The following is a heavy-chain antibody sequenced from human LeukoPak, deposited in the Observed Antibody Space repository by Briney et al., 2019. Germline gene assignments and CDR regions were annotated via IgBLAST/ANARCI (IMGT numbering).Heavy chain of an antibody. CDR3: ARAAVAGTAGVGRYYYYGMDV. J-gene: IGHJ6*02. D-gene: IGHD6-19*01. CDR2: IYYSGST. V-gene: IGHV4-59*01. CDR1: GGSISSYY. Sequence: SETLSLTCTVSGGSISSYYWSWIRQPPGKGLEWIGYIYYSGSTNYNPSLKSRVTISADTSKNQFSLKLSSVTAADTAVYYCARAAVAGTAGVGRYYYYGMDVWGQGTTVTVSS.